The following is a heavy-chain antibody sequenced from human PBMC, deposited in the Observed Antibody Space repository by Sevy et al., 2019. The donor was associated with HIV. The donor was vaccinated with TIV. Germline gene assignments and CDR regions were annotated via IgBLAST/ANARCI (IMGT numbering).Heavy chain of an antibody. D-gene: IGHD7-27*01. CDR2: IIPIFGTP. Sequence: ASVKVSCKASGDTFCTYGLSWVRQAPGQGLEWMGGIIPIFGTPNYAQKFQGRVTITADESASTDYMELSSLRSEDTALYYCAREGGVATTGDHDAFDIWGHGTLVTVSS. CDR1: GDTFCTYG. V-gene: IGHV1-69*13. J-gene: IGHJ3*02. CDR3: AREGGVATTGDHDAFDI.